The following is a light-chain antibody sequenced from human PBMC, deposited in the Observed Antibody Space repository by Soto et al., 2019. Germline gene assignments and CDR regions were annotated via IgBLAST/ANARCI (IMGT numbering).Light chain of an antibody. CDR3: QSYDSSLSGYV. CDR1: SSSIGAGYD. CDR2: VNN. J-gene: IGLJ1*01. V-gene: IGLV1-40*01. Sequence: QSVLTQPPSVSGAPGQRVTISCTGSSSSIGAGYDVHWYQQLPGTAPKLLIYVNNNRPSGVPDRFSGSTSGTSASLAITGLRAEDEADYYCQSYDSSLSGYVLGNLPKAT.